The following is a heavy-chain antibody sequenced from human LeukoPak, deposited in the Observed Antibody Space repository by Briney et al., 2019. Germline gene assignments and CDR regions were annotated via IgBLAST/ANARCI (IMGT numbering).Heavy chain of an antibody. Sequence: PGGSLRLSCVASGFTFSSYAMSWVRQAPGKGLEWVSAISGSGGSTYYADSVKGRFTISRDNSKNTLYLQMYSLRAEDTAVYYCAKVEGASKASVYWGQGALVTVSS. CDR2: ISGSGGST. V-gene: IGHV3-23*01. J-gene: IGHJ4*02. CDR3: AKVEGASKASVY. D-gene: IGHD1-1*01. CDR1: GFTFSSYA.